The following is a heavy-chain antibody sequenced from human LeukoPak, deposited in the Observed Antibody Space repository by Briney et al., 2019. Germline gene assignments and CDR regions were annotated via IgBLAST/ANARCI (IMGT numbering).Heavy chain of an antibody. D-gene: IGHD3-16*02. CDR1: GGSISSGGYS. V-gene: IGHV4-30-4*07. CDR2: IYCSGST. CDR3: ARWKTPPGVIVYYFDY. Sequence: PSETLSLTCAVSGGSISSGGYSWSWIRQPPGKGLEWIGYIYCSGSTYYNPSLKNRVPISVDTSKHQFSLKLSSVTPAATAVYYCARWKTPPGVIVYYFDYWGQGTLVTVSS. J-gene: IGHJ4*02.